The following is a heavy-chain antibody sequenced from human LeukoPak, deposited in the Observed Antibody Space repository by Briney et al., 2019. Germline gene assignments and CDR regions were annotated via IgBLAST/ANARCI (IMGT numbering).Heavy chain of an antibody. J-gene: IGHJ4*02. CDR1: GFTFSSYA. Sequence: LTGGSLRLSCAASGFTFSSYAMSWVRQAPGKGLEWVSAISGSGGSTYYADSVKGRFTISRDNSKNTLYLQMNSLRAEDTAVYYCAKSRSIYDSSGSTFDYWGQGTLVTVSS. CDR2: ISGSGGST. V-gene: IGHV3-23*01. CDR3: AKSRSIYDSSGSTFDY. D-gene: IGHD3-22*01.